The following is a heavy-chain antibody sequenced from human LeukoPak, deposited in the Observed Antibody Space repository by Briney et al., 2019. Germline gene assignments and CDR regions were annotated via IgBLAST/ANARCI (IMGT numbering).Heavy chain of an antibody. D-gene: IGHD3-9*01. CDR2: IRYDGSNK. Sequence: GGSLRLSCAASGFTFSSYGMHWVRQAPGKGLEWVAFIRYDGSNKYYADSVKGRFTISRDISKNTLYLQMNSLRSEDTAVYYCAKDLEYDDISYYVDYWGQGTLVTVSS. CDR3: AKDLEYDDISYYVDY. V-gene: IGHV3-30*02. J-gene: IGHJ4*02. CDR1: GFTFSSYG.